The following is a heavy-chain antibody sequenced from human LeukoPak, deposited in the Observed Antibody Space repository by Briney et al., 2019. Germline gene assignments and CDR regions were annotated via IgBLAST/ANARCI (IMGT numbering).Heavy chain of an antibody. J-gene: IGHJ1*01. V-gene: IGHV3-23*01. Sequence: PGGSLRLSCAASGFTFSSYAMSWVRQAPGKGLEWVSGISGSGGSTYYADSVKGRFTISRDNSKNTLYLQMNSLRAEDTAVYYCAKGPRGPMVGFQHWGQGTLVTVSS. D-gene: IGHD3-10*02. CDR2: ISGSGGST. CDR3: AKGPRGPMVGFQH. CDR1: GFTFSSYA.